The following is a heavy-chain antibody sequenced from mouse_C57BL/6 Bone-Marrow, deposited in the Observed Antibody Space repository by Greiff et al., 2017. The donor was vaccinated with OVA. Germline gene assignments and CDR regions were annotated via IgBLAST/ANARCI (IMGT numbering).Heavy chain of an antibody. CDR1: GYTFTSYW. J-gene: IGHJ3*01. Sequence: QVQLQQPGAELVKPGASVKMSCKASGYTFTSYWITWVKQRPGQGLEWIGDIYPGRGSTTSNEKFKSKATLTVYTSSSTAYMQLSSLTSADSAVYYCAREGYYYGSSPWFAYWGQGTLVTVSA. V-gene: IGHV1-55*01. CDR2: IYPGRGST. CDR3: AREGYYYGSSPWFAY. D-gene: IGHD1-1*01.